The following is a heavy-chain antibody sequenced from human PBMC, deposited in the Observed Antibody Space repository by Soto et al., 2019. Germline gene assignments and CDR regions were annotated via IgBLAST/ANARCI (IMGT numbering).Heavy chain of an antibody. CDR1: GFTFSNYW. J-gene: IGHJ3*02. CDR3: VRAYCSGGSCYSGDAFDI. V-gene: IGHV3-74*01. D-gene: IGHD2-15*01. Sequence: PGGSLRLSCAASGFTFSNYWMHWVRQAPGKGLVWVSRINSGGSSTSYADSVKGRFTVSRDNARNTLYLQMNSLIPEDTAVYYCVRAYCSGGSCYSGDAFDIWGQGTMVTVSS. CDR2: INSGGSST.